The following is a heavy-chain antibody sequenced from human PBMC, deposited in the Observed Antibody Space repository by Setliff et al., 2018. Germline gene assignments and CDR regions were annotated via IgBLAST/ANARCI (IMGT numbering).Heavy chain of an antibody. CDR2: IYPGDSDT. CDR3: TRHEDRNKCTSSSCYRENDAFDV. V-gene: IGHV5-51*01. D-gene: IGHD2-2*01. J-gene: IGHJ3*01. Sequence: GESLKISCKASGYIFTNYWIGWVRQMPGKGLEWMGVIYPGDSDTRYSPSFQGQVTIAADKSINTAYLQWSSLKASDTAIYYCTRHEDRNKCTSSSCYRENDAFDVWGQGAMVTVSS. CDR1: GYIFTNYW.